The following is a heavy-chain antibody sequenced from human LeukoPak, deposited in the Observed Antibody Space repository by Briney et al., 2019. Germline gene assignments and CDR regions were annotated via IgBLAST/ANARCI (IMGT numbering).Heavy chain of an antibody. Sequence: GASVKVSCKTSGGTFSSSAITRVRQAPGQGLEWMGRIIPVLNITTYAQKFQGRVAITADDSTSTAYLELRSLRSEGTAVYYCATYDIMTGFDYWGQGTLVTVSS. CDR2: IIPVLNIT. D-gene: IGHD3-9*01. CDR1: GGTFSSSA. V-gene: IGHV1-69*04. CDR3: ATYDIMTGFDY. J-gene: IGHJ4*02.